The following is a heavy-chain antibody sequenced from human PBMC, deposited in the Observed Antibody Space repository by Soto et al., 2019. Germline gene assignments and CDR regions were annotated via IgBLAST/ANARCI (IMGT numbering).Heavy chain of an antibody. D-gene: IGHD3-16*01. Sequence: GSLRLSCVASGLTFSHNYMAWVRQAPEMGLEWVSILYTEGTTYYADSVKGRFTISRDSSKNTLFLQMDSLRAEDTAVYYCVRPRPSGENYGMDVWGQGTTVTVSS. J-gene: IGHJ6*02. CDR3: VRPRPSGENYGMDV. CDR1: GLTFSHNY. V-gene: IGHV3-53*01. CDR2: LYTEGTT.